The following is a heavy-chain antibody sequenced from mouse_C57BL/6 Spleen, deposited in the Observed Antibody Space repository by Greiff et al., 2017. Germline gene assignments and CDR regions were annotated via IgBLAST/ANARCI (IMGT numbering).Heavy chain of an antibody. V-gene: IGHV1-39*01. D-gene: IGHD2-4*01. CDR1: GYSFTDYN. J-gene: IGHJ3*01. CDR2: INPNYGTT. Sequence: VQLKESGPELVKPGASVKISCKASGYSFTDYNMNWVKQSNGKSLEWIGVINPNYGTTSYNQKFKGKATLTVDQSSSTASMQLNSLTSEDSAVYYCARGGEIYYDYDRAWCAYWGQGTLVTVSA. CDR3: ARGGEIYYDYDRAWCAY.